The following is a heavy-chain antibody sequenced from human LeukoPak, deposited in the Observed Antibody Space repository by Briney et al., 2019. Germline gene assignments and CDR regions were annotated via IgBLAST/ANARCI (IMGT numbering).Heavy chain of an antibody. CDR1: GDSISTSYYY. CDR3: ARVSSDNLDY. D-gene: IGHD1-14*01. Sequence: PSETLSLTCTVSGDSISTSYYYWGWIRQPPGKGLEWIGSIYNSGSTYYNPSLKSRVTISVDTSKNQFSLKLSSVTAADTAVYYCARVSSDNLDYWGQGTLVTVSS. V-gene: IGHV4-39*07. J-gene: IGHJ4*02. CDR2: IYNSGST.